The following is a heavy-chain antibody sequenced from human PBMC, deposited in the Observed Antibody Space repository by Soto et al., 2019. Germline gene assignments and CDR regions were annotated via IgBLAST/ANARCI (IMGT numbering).Heavy chain of an antibody. Sequence: QDQLVQSGGEVKKPGASVKVSCKASGYSFTNYGITWVRQAPGQGFEWMGWISAYNGDTNYAQKLQGRVTMTTDASTSTAYLEWRSLRSDDTDVYYCARDRGVAPPVAGNTHYYYYMDVWGKGTTVTVSS. D-gene: IGHD6-19*01. V-gene: IGHV1-18*01. J-gene: IGHJ6*03. CDR3: ARDRGVAPPVAGNTHYYYYMDV. CDR1: GYSFTNYG. CDR2: ISAYNGDT.